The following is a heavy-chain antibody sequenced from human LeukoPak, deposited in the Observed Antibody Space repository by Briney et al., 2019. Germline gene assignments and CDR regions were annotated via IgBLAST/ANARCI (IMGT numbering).Heavy chain of an antibody. CDR3: ASSLYGDYYYYMDV. CDR1: GLTVSSNY. J-gene: IGHJ6*03. D-gene: IGHD4-17*01. V-gene: IGHV3-66*02. Sequence: GGSLRLSCAASGLTVSSNYMSWVRQAPGKRLEWVSVIYSGGSTYYTDSVKGRFTISRDNSQNTLYLQMNSLRAEDTAVYYCASSLYGDYYYYMDVWGKGTTVTVSS. CDR2: IYSGGST.